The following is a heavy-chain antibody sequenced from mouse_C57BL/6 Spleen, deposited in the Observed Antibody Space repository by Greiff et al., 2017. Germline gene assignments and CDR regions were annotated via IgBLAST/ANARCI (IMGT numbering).Heavy chain of an antibody. J-gene: IGHJ4*01. CDR1: GFTFTDYY. D-gene: IGHD4-1*01. Sequence: EVQGVESGGGLVQPGGSLSLSCAASGFTFTDYYMSWVRQPPGKALEWLGFIRNKANGYTTEYSASVKGLFTISRDNSKSILYLQMNALRAEDSATYYCVRYRNWDDYYAMDYWGQGTSVTVSS. CDR3: VRYRNWDDYYAMDY. CDR2: IRNKANGYTT. V-gene: IGHV7-3*01.